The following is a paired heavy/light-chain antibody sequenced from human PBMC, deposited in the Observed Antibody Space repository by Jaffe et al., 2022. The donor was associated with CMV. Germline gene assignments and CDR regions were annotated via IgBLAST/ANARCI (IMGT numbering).Heavy chain of an antibody. CDR3: VRHPRGGLEGS. J-gene: IGHJ4*02. V-gene: IGHV4-39*01. CDR1: GVSITMSGYY. CDR2: VSYRRGTSSRGIT. Sequence: QLQLQESGPGLVKPSETLSLTCTVSGVSITMSGYYYAWIRQAPGEGLEWIGSVSYRRGTSSRGITSYTPSLKSRATISLDTSKNQVSLKLGSVSDADTAVYFCVRHPRGGLEGSWGQGTLVAVSS. D-gene: IGHD1-1*01.
Light chain of an antibody. Sequence: QSALTQPASVSGSPGQSITISCTGTSSDVGSYNLVSWFQQYPGKAPKVVIYEVTKRPSGVSNRFSGSKSGNTASLTISGLQADDEADYFCCSFTGSDSYVFGTGTKVTVL. V-gene: IGLV2-23*02. J-gene: IGLJ1*01. CDR3: CSFTGSDSYV. CDR1: SSDVGSYNL. CDR2: EVT.